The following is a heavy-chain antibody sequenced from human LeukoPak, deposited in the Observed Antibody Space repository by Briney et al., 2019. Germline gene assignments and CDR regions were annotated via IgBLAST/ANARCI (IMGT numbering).Heavy chain of an antibody. CDR3: ARNFSGGSYLFDC. D-gene: IGHD2-15*01. V-gene: IGHV2-70*04. J-gene: IGHJ4*02. Sequence: ESGPTLVNPTQTLTLTCTFSGFLLSTSGLRVSGIRQPPGNALEWLPRIDWDDDKFYSTTLKTRLTISKDTSKNQVVLTMTNMDPVDTAAYYCARNFSGGSYLFDCWGQGTLVTVSS. CDR1: GFLLSTSGLR. CDR2: IDWDDDK.